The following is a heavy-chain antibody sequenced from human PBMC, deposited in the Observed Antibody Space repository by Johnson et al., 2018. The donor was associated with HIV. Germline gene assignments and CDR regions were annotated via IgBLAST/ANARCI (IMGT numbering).Heavy chain of an antibody. CDR1: GFTFRSYW. Sequence: VQLVESGGGSVQPGGSLRLSCAASGFTFRSYWMSWVRQAPGKGLEWVSYISSSGNTIYYADSVKGRFTISRDNAKNSLYLQMNSLRAEDTAVYYCARYGVSSGYYEEHDAFDIWGQGTMVTVSS. V-gene: IGHV3-48*04. J-gene: IGHJ3*02. D-gene: IGHD3-22*01. CDR2: ISSSGNTI. CDR3: ARYGVSSGYYEEHDAFDI.